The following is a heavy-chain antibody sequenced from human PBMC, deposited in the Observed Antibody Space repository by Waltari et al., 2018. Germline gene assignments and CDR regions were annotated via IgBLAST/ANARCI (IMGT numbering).Heavy chain of an antibody. J-gene: IGHJ4*02. D-gene: IGHD5-18*01. V-gene: IGHV1-69*13. CDR2: IIPILGTA. CDR3: ARASYSYGPFDY. CDR1: GGTFSSYA. Sequence: QVQLVQSGAEVKKPGSSVKVSCKASGGTFSSYAISWVRQAPGQGLEWMGGIIPILGTANYAQKFQGGVTITADESTSTDYMELGSLRSEETAVYYCARASYSYGPFDYWGQGTLVTVSS.